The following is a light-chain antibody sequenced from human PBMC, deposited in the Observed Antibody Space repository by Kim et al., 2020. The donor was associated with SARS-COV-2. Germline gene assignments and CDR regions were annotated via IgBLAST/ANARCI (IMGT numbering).Light chain of an antibody. Sequence: SYELTQPPSVSVAPGQTATITCGGNNIGGKSVQWYQQKPGQALVMVIYYDNARPAGIPERFSGSNSGNTATLTISRVEAGDESDYYCQVWDTSSEHHVFGTGTKVTVL. CDR2: YDN. CDR3: QVWDTSSEHHV. V-gene: IGLV3-21*04. CDR1: NIGGKS. J-gene: IGLJ1*01.